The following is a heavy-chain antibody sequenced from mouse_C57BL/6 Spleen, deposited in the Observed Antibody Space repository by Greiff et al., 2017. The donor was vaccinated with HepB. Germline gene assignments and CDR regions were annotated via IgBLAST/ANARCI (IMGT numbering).Heavy chain of an antibody. Sequence: QVQLQQPGAELVKPGASVKMSCKASGYTFTSYWITWVKQRPGQGLEWIGDIYPGSGSTNYNEKFKSKATLTVDKSSSTAYMQLSSLTSEDSAVYYCAYGGYFDVWGTGTTVTVSS. J-gene: IGHJ1*03. CDR2: IYPGSGST. CDR3: AYGGYFDV. D-gene: IGHD1-1*01. V-gene: IGHV1-55*01. CDR1: GYTFTSYW.